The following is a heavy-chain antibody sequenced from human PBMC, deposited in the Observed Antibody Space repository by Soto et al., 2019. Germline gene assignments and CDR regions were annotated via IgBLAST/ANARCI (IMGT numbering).Heavy chain of an antibody. J-gene: IGHJ6*02. CDR1: GGSISSSSYY. Sequence: SETLSLTCTVSGGSISSSSYYWGWIRQPPGKGLEWIGSIYYSGSTYYNPSLKSRVTISVDTSKNQFSLKLSSVTAADTAVYYCAGRGVINYYGMDVWGQGTTVT. D-gene: IGHD3-10*01. CDR2: IYYSGST. CDR3: AGRGVINYYGMDV. V-gene: IGHV4-39*01.